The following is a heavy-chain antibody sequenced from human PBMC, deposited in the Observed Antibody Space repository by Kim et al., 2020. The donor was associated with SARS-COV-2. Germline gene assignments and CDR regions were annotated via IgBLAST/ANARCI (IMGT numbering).Heavy chain of an antibody. CDR3: ASRSTIFGVVIGFVDYYYYGMDV. Sequence: SVKVSCKASGGTFSSYAISWVRQAPGQGLEWMGGIIPIFGTANYAQKFQGRVTITADESTSTAYMELSSLRSEDTAVYYCASRSTIFGVVIGFVDYYYYGMDVWGQGTTVTVSS. D-gene: IGHD3-3*01. V-gene: IGHV1-69*13. CDR2: IIPIFGTA. J-gene: IGHJ6*02. CDR1: GGTFSSYA.